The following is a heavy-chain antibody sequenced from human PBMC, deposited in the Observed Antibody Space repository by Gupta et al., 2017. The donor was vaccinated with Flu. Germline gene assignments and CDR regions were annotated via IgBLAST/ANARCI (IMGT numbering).Heavy chain of an antibody. CDR3: ARVIAAAVFDY. Sequence: QLQLQESGPGLVKPSETLSLTCTVSGGSISSSSYYWGWIRQPPGKGLEWIGSIYYSGSTYYNPSLKSRVTISVDTSKNQFSLKLSSVTAADTAVYYCARVIAAAVFDYWGQGTLVTVSS. J-gene: IGHJ4*02. D-gene: IGHD6-13*01. CDR2: IYYSGST. CDR1: GGSISSSSYY. V-gene: IGHV4-39*01.